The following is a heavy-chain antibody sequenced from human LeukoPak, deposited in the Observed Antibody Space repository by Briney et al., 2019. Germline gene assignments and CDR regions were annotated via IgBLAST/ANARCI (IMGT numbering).Heavy chain of an antibody. CDR3: ARGAEITMVRGVMTWYFDY. D-gene: IGHD3-10*01. J-gene: IGHJ4*02. V-gene: IGHV4-34*01. CDR1: GGSFSGYY. CDR2: INHSGST. Sequence: SETLSLTCAVYGGSFSGYYWSWIRQPPGKGLEWIGEINHSGSTNYNPSLKSRVTISVDTSKHQFSLKLSSVTAADTAVYYCARGAEITMVRGVMTWYFDYWGQGTLVTVSS.